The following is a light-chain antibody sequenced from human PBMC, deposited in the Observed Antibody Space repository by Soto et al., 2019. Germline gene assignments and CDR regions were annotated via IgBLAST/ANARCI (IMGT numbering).Light chain of an antibody. CDR3: SSYTTSSTV. CDR2: DVS. J-gene: IGLJ3*02. Sequence: QSALTQPASVSGSPGQSITITCTGTSSDVGGYNYVSWFQQHPGKAPKLMIYDVSNRPSGVPYRFSGSKSGNTASLTISGLQAEDEADYYCSSYTTSSTVFGGGTKVTV. CDR1: SSDVGGYNY. V-gene: IGLV2-14*03.